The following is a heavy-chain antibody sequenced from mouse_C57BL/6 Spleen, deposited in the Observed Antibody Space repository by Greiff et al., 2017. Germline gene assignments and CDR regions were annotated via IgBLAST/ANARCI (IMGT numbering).Heavy chain of an antibody. J-gene: IGHJ1*03. CDR3: ARGGDDGYLWYFDV. Sequence: QVQLQQSGPELVKPGASVKISCKASGYAFSSSWMNWVKQRPGKGLEWIGRIYPGDGDTNYNGKFKGKATLTADKSSSTAYMQLSSLTSEDSAVYFCARGGDDGYLWYFDVWGTGTTVTVSS. CDR2: IYPGDGDT. D-gene: IGHD2-3*01. V-gene: IGHV1-82*01. CDR1: GYAFSSSW.